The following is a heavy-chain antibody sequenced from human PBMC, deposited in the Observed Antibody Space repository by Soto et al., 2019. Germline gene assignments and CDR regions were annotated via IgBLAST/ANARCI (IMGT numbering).Heavy chain of an antibody. CDR1: GGTFSSYT. Sequence: SVKVSCKASGGTFSSYTISWVRQAPGQGLEWMGRIIPILGIANYAQKFQGRVTITADKSTSTAYMELSSLRSEDTAVYYCAREDSSGWYEDYWGQGTLVTVSS. D-gene: IGHD6-19*01. V-gene: IGHV1-69*04. CDR3: AREDSSGWYEDY. CDR2: IIPILGIA. J-gene: IGHJ4*02.